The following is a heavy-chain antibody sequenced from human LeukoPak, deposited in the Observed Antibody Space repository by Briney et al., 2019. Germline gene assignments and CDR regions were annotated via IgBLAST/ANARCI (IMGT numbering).Heavy chain of an antibody. CDR1: GGSISSGSYY. CDR3: ARDIIAAASTPNY. V-gene: IGHV4-61*02. CDR2: IYTSGST. J-gene: IGHJ4*02. D-gene: IGHD6-13*01. Sequence: PSETLSLTCTVSGGSISSGSYYWSWIRQPAGKGLEWIGRIYTSGSTNYNPSLKSRVTISVDTSKNQFSLKLSSVTAADTAVYYCARDIIAAASTPNYWGQGTLVTVSS.